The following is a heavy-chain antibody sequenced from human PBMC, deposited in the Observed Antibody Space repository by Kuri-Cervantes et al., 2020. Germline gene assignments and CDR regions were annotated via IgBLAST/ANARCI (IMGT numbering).Heavy chain of an antibody. V-gene: IGHV4-4*02. D-gene: IGHD7-27*01. CDR3: AREMTQNWGSLYFQHYYYYGMDV. CDR2: IYHSGST. Sequence: SETLSLTCAVSGGPISSSNWWSWVRQPPGKGLEWIGEIYHSGSTNYNPSLKSRVTISVDTSKNQFSLKLSSVTAADTAVYYCAREMTQNWGSLYFQHYYYYGMDVWGQGTTVTVSS. J-gene: IGHJ6*02. CDR1: GGPISSSNW.